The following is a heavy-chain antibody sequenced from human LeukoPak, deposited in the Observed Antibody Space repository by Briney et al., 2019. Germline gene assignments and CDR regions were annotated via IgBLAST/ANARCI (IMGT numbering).Heavy chain of an antibody. V-gene: IGHV1-46*01. CDR2: NNPSGGST. Sequence: ASVTVSCKASGYTFTGYYMHWVRQAPGQGLEWMGINNPSGGSTSYAQKFQGRVTMTRDMSTSTVYMELSSLRSEDTAVYHCAREGNDYVWGSYRYTDYNWFDPWGQGTLVTVSS. J-gene: IGHJ5*02. D-gene: IGHD3-16*02. CDR3: AREGNDYVWGSYRYTDYNWFDP. CDR1: GYTFTGYY.